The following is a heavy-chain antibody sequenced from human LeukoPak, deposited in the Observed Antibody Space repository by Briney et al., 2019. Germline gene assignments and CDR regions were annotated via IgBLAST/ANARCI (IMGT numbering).Heavy chain of an antibody. CDR3: AKVAHGNWYDY. D-gene: IGHD2-8*01. J-gene: IGHJ5*01. V-gene: IGHV3-23*01. CDR1: GFNFNSYA. CDR2: ISGSGGST. Sequence: GGSLRPSCAATGFNFNSYAMSWLRQAPGKGLEWVSAISGSGGSTYYADSVKGRFTISRDNSKTTLYLQMNSLRAEDTAVYYCAKVAHGNWYDYWGQGTLVTVSS.